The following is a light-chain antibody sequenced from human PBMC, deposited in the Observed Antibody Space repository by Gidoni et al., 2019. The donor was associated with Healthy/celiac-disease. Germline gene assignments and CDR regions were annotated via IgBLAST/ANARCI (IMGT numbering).Light chain of an antibody. CDR1: QSVSSY. V-gene: IGKV3-11*01. CDR3: QQLSNWPWT. Sequence: EIVLTQSPATLSLYPGERATLSCRASQSVSSYLAWYQQKPGQAPRLLIYDASNSATGIPARFVGSGSGTDFPLTISSLEPEDFAVYYCQQLSNWPWTFGQGTKVEIK. J-gene: IGKJ1*01. CDR2: DAS.